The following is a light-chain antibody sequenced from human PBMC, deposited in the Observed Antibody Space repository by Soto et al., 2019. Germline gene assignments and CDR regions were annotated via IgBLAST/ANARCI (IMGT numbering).Light chain of an antibody. CDR2: GNS. Sequence: VVTQPPSGSGAPGQRVTISCTGSSSNIGAGYDVHWYQQLPGTAPKLLIYGNSNRPSGVPDRFSGSKSGTSASLAITGLQAEDEADYYCQSYDSSLFYVGGTGTKLAVL. J-gene: IGLJ1*01. CDR3: QSYDSSLFYV. V-gene: IGLV1-40*01. CDR1: SSNIGAGYD.